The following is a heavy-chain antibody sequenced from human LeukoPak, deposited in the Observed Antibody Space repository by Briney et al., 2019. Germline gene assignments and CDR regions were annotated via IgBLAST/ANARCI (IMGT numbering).Heavy chain of an antibody. J-gene: IGHJ3*02. CDR2: ISSSSSTI. CDR3: ARAYSSSSGRDAFDI. V-gene: IGHV3-48*02. CDR1: GFTFSSYA. D-gene: IGHD6-6*01. Sequence: SGGSLRLSCAASGFTFSSYAMHWVRQAPGRGLEWVSYISSSSSTIYYADSVKGRFTISRDNAKSSLYLQMNSLRDEDTAVYYCARAYSSSSGRDAFDIWGQGTTVIVSA.